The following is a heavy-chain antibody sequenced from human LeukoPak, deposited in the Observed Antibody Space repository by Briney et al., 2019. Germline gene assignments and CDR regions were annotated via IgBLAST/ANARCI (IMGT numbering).Heavy chain of an antibody. D-gene: IGHD2-21*02. CDR1: GFTFSSYS. CDR2: ISSGSSYI. Sequence: GGSLRLSCAASGFTFSSYSMNWVRQAPGKGLEWVSSISSGSSYIYYADSLKGRFTISRDNAKNSLYLQMNSLRADDKAVYYCGRDCGGDCYSHYFDYWGQGNVVTVSS. V-gene: IGHV3-21*01. CDR3: GRDCGGDCYSHYFDY. J-gene: IGHJ4*02.